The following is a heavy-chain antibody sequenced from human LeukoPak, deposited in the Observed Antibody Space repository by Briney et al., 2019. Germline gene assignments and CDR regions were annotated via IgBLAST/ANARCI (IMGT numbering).Heavy chain of an antibody. V-gene: IGHV1-18*01. Sequence: ASVKVSCKASGYTFTNHGISWVRQAPGQGLEWVGWISDHSRDGHYAQKFQGRVTMTSDTSATTAYMELRSLRSDDTAVYYGARKNSGSKDDAFDIWGQGTMVTVSA. CDR3: ARKNSGSKDDAFDI. CDR2: ISDHSRDG. J-gene: IGHJ3*02. CDR1: GYTFTNHG. D-gene: IGHD3-10*01.